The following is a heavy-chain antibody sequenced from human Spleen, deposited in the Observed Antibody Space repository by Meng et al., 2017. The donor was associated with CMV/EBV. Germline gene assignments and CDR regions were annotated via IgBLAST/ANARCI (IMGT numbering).Heavy chain of an antibody. CDR1: GFTFSSYS. CDR2: ISSSGSYI. Sequence: GESLKISCAASGFTFSSYSMNWVRQAPGKGLEWVSSISSSGSYIHYADSVKGRFTISRDNAKNSLYLQMNSLRVEDTALYYCARDNGVGVAALFLHWGQGTPVTVSS. J-gene: IGHJ1*01. D-gene: IGHD2-15*01. CDR3: ARDNGVGVAALFLH. V-gene: IGHV3-21*06.